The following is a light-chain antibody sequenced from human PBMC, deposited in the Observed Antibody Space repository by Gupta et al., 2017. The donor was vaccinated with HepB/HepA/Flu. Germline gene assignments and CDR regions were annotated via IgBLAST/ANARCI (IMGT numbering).Light chain of an antibody. CDR1: SSDGGYYNY. V-gene: IGLV2-14*03. J-gene: IGLJ2*01. CDR3: NSYTDGSLGL. CDR2: ADD. Sequence: QSALTQPASVSGSPGQSITISCTGTSSDGGYYNYVSWYQQHPGNAPKLMIVADDNRPSGVSSRGHGSDSGTEASPSISGTETEDEADDDYNSYTDGSLGLFGGGTKLTVL.